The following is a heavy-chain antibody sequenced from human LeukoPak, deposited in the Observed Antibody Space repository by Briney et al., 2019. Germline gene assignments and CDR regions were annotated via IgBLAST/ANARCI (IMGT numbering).Heavy chain of an antibody. CDR3: ARDHRYACDV. V-gene: IGHV3-48*01. Sequence: GGSLRLSCNVSGFSLSSYTMNWVRQAPGKGLEWVSYISGSGSTVYYADSVRGRFTMSRDNAKNSLYLQMNSLRAEDTALYYCARDHRYACDVWGQGSLVTVSS. D-gene: IGHD1-1*01. J-gene: IGHJ3*01. CDR2: ISGSGSTV. CDR1: GFSLSSYT.